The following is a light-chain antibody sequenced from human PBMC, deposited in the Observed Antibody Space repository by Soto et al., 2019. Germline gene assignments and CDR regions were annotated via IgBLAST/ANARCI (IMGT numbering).Light chain of an antibody. Sequence: EIVMTQSPATLSVWRGERATLWGRASQSVSSNLAWFQQKPGQAPRLLIYGASTRATGIPDRFSGSGSGTDFTLTISSLEPEDFAVYYCQQRSNWPPTFGQGTKVDI. CDR3: QQRSNWPPT. CDR2: GAS. V-gene: IGKV3-11*01. CDR1: QSVSSN. J-gene: IGKJ1*01.